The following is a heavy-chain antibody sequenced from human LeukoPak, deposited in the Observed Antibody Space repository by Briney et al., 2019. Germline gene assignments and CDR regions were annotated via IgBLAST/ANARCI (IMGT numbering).Heavy chain of an antibody. CDR1: GFRFSHYA. V-gene: IGHV3-30*04. Sequence: GRSLRLSCAASGFRFSHYAMHWVRQAPGKGLEWVAIISDDGSNQFYADSVKGRFTISRDNSKNTLYLQMNSLRSEDTAVYYCARESYDSSGYYPPDYWGQGTLVTVSS. J-gene: IGHJ4*02. CDR3: ARESYDSSGYYPPDY. D-gene: IGHD3-22*01. CDR2: ISDDGSNQ.